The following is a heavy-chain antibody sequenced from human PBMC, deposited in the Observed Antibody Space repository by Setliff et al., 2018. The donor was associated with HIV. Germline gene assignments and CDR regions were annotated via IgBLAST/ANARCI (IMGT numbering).Heavy chain of an antibody. D-gene: IGHD6-19*01. J-gene: IGHJ3*02. CDR3: ARPVSSGWYSFSNSFDI. CDR2: IYHSGST. Sequence: PSETLSLTCAVSGYSISIGYYWGWIRQPPGKGLEWIGNIYHSGSTYYNQSLKSRVTISVDTSKNRFSLKLSCVTAADTAVYYYARPVSSGWYSFSNSFDIWGQGTMVTVSS. V-gene: IGHV4-38-2*01. CDR1: GYSISIGYY.